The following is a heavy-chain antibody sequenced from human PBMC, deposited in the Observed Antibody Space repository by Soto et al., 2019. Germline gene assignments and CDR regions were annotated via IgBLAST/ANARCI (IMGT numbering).Heavy chain of an antibody. J-gene: IGHJ6*02. CDR3: ARDSCRGGCSGGSWKHYYYYGMDV. CDR2: ISYDGSNK. V-gene: IGHV3-30-3*01. CDR1: GFTFSSYA. D-gene: IGHD2-15*01. Sequence: GGSLRLSCAASGFTFSSYAMHWVRQAPGKGLEWVAVISYDGSNKYYADSVKGRFTISRDNSKNTLYLQMNSLRAEDTAVYYCARDSCRGGCSGGSWKHYYYYGMDVWGQGTTVTSP.